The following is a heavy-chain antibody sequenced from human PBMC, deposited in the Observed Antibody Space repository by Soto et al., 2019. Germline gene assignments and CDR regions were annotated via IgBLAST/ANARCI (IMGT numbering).Heavy chain of an antibody. Sequence: ASVKVSCKVSGYTLTELSMHWVRQAPGKGLEWMGGFDPEDGETIYAQKNQGRVTMTEDTSTDTAYMVLSSLRFEDTAVFYCLTGRAPWREGVTFSRWFDPWGQGTLVTVSS. CDR1: GYTLTELS. V-gene: IGHV1-24*01. D-gene: IGHD3-10*01. J-gene: IGHJ5*02. CDR3: LTGRAPWREGVTFSRWFDP. CDR2: FDPEDGET.